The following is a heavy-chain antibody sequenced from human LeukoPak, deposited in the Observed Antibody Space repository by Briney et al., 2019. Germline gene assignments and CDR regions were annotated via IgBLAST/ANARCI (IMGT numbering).Heavy chain of an antibody. J-gene: IGHJ6*03. CDR2: INHSGGT. CDR1: GGSFSGYY. D-gene: IGHD3-16*01. V-gene: IGHV4-34*01. Sequence: SETLSLTCAVYGGSFSGYYWSWIRQPPGKGLEWIGEINHSGGTKYNPSLKSRVTISVDTSKNQFSLKLSSVTAADTAMYYCARVKDPGGYYYYYYMDVWGKGTAVTVSS. CDR3: ARVKDPGGYYYYYYMDV.